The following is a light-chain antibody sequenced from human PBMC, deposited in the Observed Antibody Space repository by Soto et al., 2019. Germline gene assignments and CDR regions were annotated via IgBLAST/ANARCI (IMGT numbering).Light chain of an antibody. CDR1: SNDVGGYNY. V-gene: IGLV2-14*01. Sequence: QSALTQPASVSGSPGQSITISCTGTSNDVGGYNYVSWYQQHPGKAPKLIIYEVTDRPSGVSNRFSGSKSGNTASLTISGLQAEDEADYYCISYTSSNTHYVIIGGGTKLTVL. CDR3: ISYTSSNTHYVI. CDR2: EVT. J-gene: IGLJ2*01.